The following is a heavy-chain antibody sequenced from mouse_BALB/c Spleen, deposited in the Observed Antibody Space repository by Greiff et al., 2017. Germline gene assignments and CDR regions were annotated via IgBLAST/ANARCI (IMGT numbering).Heavy chain of an antibody. Sequence: EVQLQQSGPGLVKPSQSLSLTCTVTGYSITSDYAWNWIRQFPGNKLEWMGYISYSGSTSYNPSLKSRISVTRDTSKNQFFLQLNSVTTEDTATYYCARCYYGLDWYFDVWGAGTTVTVSS. D-gene: IGHD2-1*01. CDR3: ARCYYGLDWYFDV. V-gene: IGHV3-2*02. CDR2: ISYSGST. CDR1: GYSITSDYA. J-gene: IGHJ1*01.